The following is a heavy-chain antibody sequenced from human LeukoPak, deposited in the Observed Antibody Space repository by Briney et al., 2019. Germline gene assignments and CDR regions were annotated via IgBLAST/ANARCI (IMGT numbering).Heavy chain of an antibody. V-gene: IGHV1-18*01. CDR2: ISTYSGNT. CDR1: GYTFTSYG. CDR3: ARGIFRGAVLD. D-gene: IGHD3-10*01. Sequence: GASVKVSCKASGYTFTSYGISWVRQAPGQGLEWMGWISTYSGNTNYAQKLQGRITMTSDASTSTAYMDLRSLSSDDTAVYYCARGIFRGAVLDWGQGTLVTVSS. J-gene: IGHJ4*02.